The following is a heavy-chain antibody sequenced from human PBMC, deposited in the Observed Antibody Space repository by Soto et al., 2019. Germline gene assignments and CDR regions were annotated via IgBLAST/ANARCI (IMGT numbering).Heavy chain of an antibody. CDR2: TYYRSNCYN. V-gene: IGHV6-1*01. CDR3: ARGVLTIGEFIVGFDV. CDR1: VDGPSGDSSG. Sequence: SQTLSLSSAISVDGPSGDSSGWDWVRQSPWRVLEWLGRTYYRSNCYNDYAVSVKSRIPINPETSKTQFSLQLNSLTPEDTAVYYCARGVLTIGEFIVGFDVWGQGTMVTV. D-gene: IGHD3-16*02. J-gene: IGHJ4*02.